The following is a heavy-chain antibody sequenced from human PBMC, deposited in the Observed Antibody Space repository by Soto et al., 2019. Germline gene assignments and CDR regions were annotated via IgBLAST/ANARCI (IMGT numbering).Heavy chain of an antibody. D-gene: IGHD1-26*01. CDR3: ARLFIVGAPGSYYTCLDV. Sequence: QVQLQESGPTVVRPSGTLSLTCTVSGDSIKTYFWTWVRQAPGRGLEWIAYISSSGIPTYTPSLKSRLAISVDPSPRRFSLRLASVTAADTATYYCARLFIVGAPGSYYTCLDVWGQGTTVTVSS. J-gene: IGHJ6*02. CDR1: GDSIKTYF. CDR2: ISSSGIP. V-gene: IGHV4-59*01.